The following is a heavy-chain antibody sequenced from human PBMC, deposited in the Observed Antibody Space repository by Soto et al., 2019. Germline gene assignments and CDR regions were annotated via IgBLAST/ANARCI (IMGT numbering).Heavy chain of an antibody. Sequence: SETLSLTCTVSGGSISSGGYYWSWIRQHPGKGLEWIGYIYYSGSTYYNPSLKSRVTISVDTSKNQFSLKLSSVTAADTAVYYCARDAKAGYSYGYIGAFDIWGQGTMVTVSS. CDR2: IYYSGST. CDR3: ARDAKAGYSYGYIGAFDI. J-gene: IGHJ3*02. V-gene: IGHV4-31*03. D-gene: IGHD5-18*01. CDR1: GGSISSGGYY.